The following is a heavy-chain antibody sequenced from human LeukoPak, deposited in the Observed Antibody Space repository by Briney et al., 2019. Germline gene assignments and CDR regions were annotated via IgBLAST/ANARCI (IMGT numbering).Heavy chain of an antibody. CDR2: INHSGST. D-gene: IGHD2-15*01. Sequence: PSETLCLTCAVYGGSFSGYYWSWIRQPPGKGLEWIGEINHSGSTNYNPSLKSRVTISVDTSKNQSSLKLSSVTAADTAVYYCARGARSGGSWNFDYWGQGSPVTVSA. CDR3: ARGARSGGSWNFDY. V-gene: IGHV4-34*01. CDR1: GGSFSGYY. J-gene: IGHJ4*02.